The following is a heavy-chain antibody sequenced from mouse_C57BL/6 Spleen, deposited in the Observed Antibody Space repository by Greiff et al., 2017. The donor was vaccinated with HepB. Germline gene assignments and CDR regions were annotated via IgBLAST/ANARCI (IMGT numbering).Heavy chain of an antibody. Sequence: VQLKESGPELVKPGASVKISCKASGYSFTDYNMNWVKQSNGKSLEWIGVINPNYGTTSYNQKFKGKATLTVDQSSSTAYMQLNSLTSEDSAVYYCARDYYYGSSLVPGYWGQGTTLTVSS. V-gene: IGHV1-39*01. D-gene: IGHD1-1*01. CDR2: INPNYGTT. CDR1: GYSFTDYN. CDR3: ARDYYYGSSLVPGY. J-gene: IGHJ2*01.